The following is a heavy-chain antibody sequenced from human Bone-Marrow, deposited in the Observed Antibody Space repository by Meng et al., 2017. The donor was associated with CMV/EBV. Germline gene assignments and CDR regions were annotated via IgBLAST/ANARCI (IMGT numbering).Heavy chain of an antibody. D-gene: IGHD2-2*01. CDR2: ISSSGSTI. Sequence: GESLKISCAASGFTFSSYEMNWVRQAPGKGLEWVSYISSSGSTIYYADSVKGRFTISRDNAKNSLYLQMNSLRAEDTAVYYCARWGIVVVPAAIGYYYYGMDVWGQGTTATVSS. J-gene: IGHJ6*02. CDR1: GFTFSSYE. CDR3: ARWGIVVVPAAIGYYYYGMDV. V-gene: IGHV3-48*03.